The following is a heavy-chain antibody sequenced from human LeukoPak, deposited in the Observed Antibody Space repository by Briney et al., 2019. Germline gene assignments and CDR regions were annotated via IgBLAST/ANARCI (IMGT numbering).Heavy chain of an antibody. Sequence: GGSLRLSCAASGFTFSNAWMSWVRQAPGKGLEWVGRIKSKTDGGTTDYAAPVKGRFTISRDDSKNTLYLQMNSLKTEDTAVYYCTTSLWFGETYFDSWGQGALVTVSS. CDR1: GFTFSNAW. V-gene: IGHV3-15*01. J-gene: IGHJ4*02. D-gene: IGHD3-10*01. CDR2: IKSKTDGGTT. CDR3: TTSLWFGETYFDS.